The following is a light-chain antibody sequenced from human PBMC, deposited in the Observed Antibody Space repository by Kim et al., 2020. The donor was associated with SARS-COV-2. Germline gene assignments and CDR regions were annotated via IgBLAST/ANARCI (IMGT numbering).Light chain of an antibody. CDR3: QSYDTSLGGYV. J-gene: IGLJ1*01. V-gene: IGLV1-40*01. CDR2: DSN. CDR1: SSNIGAGYT. Sequence: QRVTISCTGSSSNIGAGYTVHWYQELPGAAPKLLIYDSNKRPSGVPDRFSGSKSGTSASLAITGLQAEDEADYYCQSYDTSLGGYVFGTGTKVTVL.